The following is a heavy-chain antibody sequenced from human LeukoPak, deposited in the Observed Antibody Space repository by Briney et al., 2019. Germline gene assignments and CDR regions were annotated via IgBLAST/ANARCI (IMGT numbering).Heavy chain of an antibody. CDR2: INHSGST. J-gene: IGHJ4*02. CDR3: ARRGSGWVLSVDY. D-gene: IGHD6-19*01. V-gene: IGHV4-34*01. CDR1: GFTFSSYE. Sequence: LRLSCAASGFTFSSYEMNWIRQPPGKGLEWIGEINHSGSTNYNPSLKSRVTISVDTSKNQFSLKLSSVTAADTAVYYCARRGSGWVLSVDYWGQGTLVTVSS.